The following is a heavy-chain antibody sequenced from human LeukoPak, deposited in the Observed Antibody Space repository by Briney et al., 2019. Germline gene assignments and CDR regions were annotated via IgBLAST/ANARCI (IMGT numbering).Heavy chain of an antibody. CDR3: ARDYGDYYLDI. D-gene: IGHD4-17*01. Sequence: ASVTVSCKASGYTFTGYYMHWVRQAPGQGLEWMGWINPNSGGTNYAQKFQGRVTMTRDTSISTAHMELSRLRSDDTAVYYCARDYGDYYLDIWGQGTMVTVSS. CDR2: INPNSGGT. V-gene: IGHV1-2*02. CDR1: GYTFTGYY. J-gene: IGHJ3*02.